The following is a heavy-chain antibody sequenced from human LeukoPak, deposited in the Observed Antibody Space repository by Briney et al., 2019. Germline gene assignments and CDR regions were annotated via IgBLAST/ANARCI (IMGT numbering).Heavy chain of an antibody. CDR3: ARGRTSGTASSPPNEDY. CDR2: ISDSGGST. J-gene: IGHJ4*02. V-gene: IGHV3-23*01. D-gene: IGHD1-1*01. Sequence: GGSLRLSCAASGSTFSSYAMSWVRQAPGEGLEWVSAISDSGGSTYYADSVKGRFTISRDNSKNMLYLQFNSLRDEDTAVYYCARGRTSGTASSPPNEDYWGQGTLVTVSS. CDR1: GSTFSSYA.